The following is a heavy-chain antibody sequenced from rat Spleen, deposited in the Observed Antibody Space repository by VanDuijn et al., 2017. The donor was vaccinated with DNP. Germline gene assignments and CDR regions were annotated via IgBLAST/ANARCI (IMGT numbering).Heavy chain of an antibody. V-gene: IGHV3-3*01. D-gene: IGHD5-1*01. CDR2: VTNAGST. CDR3: AIQLGVFDY. J-gene: IGHJ2*01. Sequence: EVQLQESGPGLVKPSQSLSLTCSVTEYSIISSYRWNWIRKFPGNNLEWMGYVTNAGSTDYNPSLKSRISITTDTSKNQFFLQVNSVTPEDSATYYCAIQLGVFDYWGQGVVVTVSS. CDR1: EYSIISSYR.